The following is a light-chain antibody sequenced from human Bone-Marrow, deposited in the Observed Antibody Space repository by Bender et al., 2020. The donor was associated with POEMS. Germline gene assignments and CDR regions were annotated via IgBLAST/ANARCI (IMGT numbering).Light chain of an antibody. V-gene: IGLV2-23*02. CDR1: STDVGSYII. Sequence: QSALTQPASVSGSPGQSITISCTGTSTDVGSYIIVSWYQQHPGKAPKLLIYEVTKRPSGASNRFSGSKSGNTASLTISGLQAEDEADYYCCSYAGTDNVVFGGGTKLTVL. CDR2: EVT. J-gene: IGLJ2*01. CDR3: CSYAGTDNVV.